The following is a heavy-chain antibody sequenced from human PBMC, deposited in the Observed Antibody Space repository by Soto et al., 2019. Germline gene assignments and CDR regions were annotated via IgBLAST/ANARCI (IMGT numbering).Heavy chain of an antibody. V-gene: IGHV3-23*01. D-gene: IGHD6-19*01. CDR1: GFTVSSYA. Sequence: EVQLLESGGGLVQPGGSLRLSCAASGFTVSSYAMRWVRQAPGKGLEWVSAISGSGDSTYYADSVKGRFTISRDNSKITLYLQMHSLRAEDTAVYYCARRSSVSYYDYWGQGTLVTVSS. J-gene: IGHJ4*02. CDR3: ARRSSVSYYDY. CDR2: ISGSGDST.